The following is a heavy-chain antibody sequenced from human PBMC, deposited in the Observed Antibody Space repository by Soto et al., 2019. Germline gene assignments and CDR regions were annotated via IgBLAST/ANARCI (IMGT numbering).Heavy chain of an antibody. CDR1: GFTFSSYS. D-gene: IGHD6-6*01. V-gene: IGHV3-30-3*01. CDR3: APTRDDSSSALDFDD. CDR2: ISYDGSNK. Sequence: XGSLRVSFAASGFTFSSYSMHWVRQAPGKGLEWVAVISYDGSNKYYADSVKGRFTISRDNSKNTLYLQMNRLRAEDTAVYYCAPTRDDSSSALDFDDWGQGTLVTVPS. J-gene: IGHJ4*02.